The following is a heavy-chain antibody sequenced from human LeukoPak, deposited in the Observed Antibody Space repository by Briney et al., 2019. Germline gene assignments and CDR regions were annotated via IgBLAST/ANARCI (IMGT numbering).Heavy chain of an antibody. Sequence: ASVKVPCKASGYTFTSYGISWVRQAPGQGLEWMGWISAYNGNTNYAQKLQGRVTMTTDTSTSTAYMELRSLRSDDTAVYYCARDCEAYSSTSDASDIWGQGTMVTVSS. CDR1: GYTFTSYG. V-gene: IGHV1-18*01. CDR2: ISAYNGNT. CDR3: ARDCEAYSSTSDASDI. J-gene: IGHJ3*02. D-gene: IGHD6-13*01.